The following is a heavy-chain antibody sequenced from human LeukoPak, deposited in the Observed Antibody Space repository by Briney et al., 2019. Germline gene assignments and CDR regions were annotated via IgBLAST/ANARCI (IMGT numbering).Heavy chain of an antibody. CDR3: ARDQRSGYTGYDYYYYYYMDV. V-gene: IGHV4-39*07. CDR1: GGSISSSSYY. D-gene: IGHD5-12*01. J-gene: IGHJ6*03. Sequence: SETLSLTCTVSGGSISSSSYYWGWIRQPPGKGLEWIGSIYYSGSTYYNPSLKSRVTISVDTSKNQFSLKLSSVTAADTAVYYCARDQRSGYTGYDYYYYYYMDVWGKGTTVTVSS. CDR2: IYYSGST.